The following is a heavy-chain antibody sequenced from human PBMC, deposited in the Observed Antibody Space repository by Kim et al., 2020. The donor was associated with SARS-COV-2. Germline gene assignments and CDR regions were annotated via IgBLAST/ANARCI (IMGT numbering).Heavy chain of an antibody. Sequence: GGSLRLSCAASGFTFSGSAMHWVRQASGKGLEWVGRIRSKANSYATAYAASVKGRFTISRDDSKNTAYLQMNSLKTEDTAVYYCTRITPASEPYYYGMDVWGQGTTVTVSS. CDR1: GFTFSGSA. CDR3: TRITPASEPYYYGMDV. V-gene: IGHV3-73*01. CDR2: IRSKANSYAT. J-gene: IGHJ6*02. D-gene: IGHD3-16*01.